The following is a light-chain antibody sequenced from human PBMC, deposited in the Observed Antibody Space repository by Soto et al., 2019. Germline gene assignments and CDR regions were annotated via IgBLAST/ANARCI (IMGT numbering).Light chain of an antibody. CDR1: QSVSGSY. Sequence: EIALTQSPGTLSLSPGERATLSCRASQSVSGSYLAWYQQKPGQAPRLLIYGASSRATGIPDRFSGSGSGTDFTLTISRLEPEDFAVYHCQQYGDSPLTFGGGTKVDIK. CDR2: GAS. CDR3: QQYGDSPLT. J-gene: IGKJ4*01. V-gene: IGKV3-20*01.